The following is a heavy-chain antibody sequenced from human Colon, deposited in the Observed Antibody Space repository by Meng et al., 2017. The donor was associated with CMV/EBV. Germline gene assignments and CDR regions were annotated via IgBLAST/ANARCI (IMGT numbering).Heavy chain of an antibody. CDR2: IKEDGSEK. D-gene: IGHD6-6*01. CDR3: ARGGYSSSFFWED. Sequence: GESLKISCAASGFTFSNYWMTWLRQAPGRGLELVAHIKEDGSEKYFVGSVKGRFTISRDNAKNSLYLQMNSLRVEDTAVYYCARGGYSSSFFWEDWGQGTLVTVSS. CDR1: GFTFSNYW. V-gene: IGHV3-7*01. J-gene: IGHJ4*02.